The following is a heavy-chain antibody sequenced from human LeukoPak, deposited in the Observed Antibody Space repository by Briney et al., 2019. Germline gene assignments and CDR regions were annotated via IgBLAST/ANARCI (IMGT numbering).Heavy chain of an antibody. Sequence: PSETLSLTCTVSGGFISIYYWTWIRQPPGKGLEWIGYVYYTGTTNYNPSLKSRVTISVDTSKNQFSLKLSSVTAADTAVYYCARGYYYDSSYAFDIWGQGTMVTVSS. CDR2: VYYTGTT. CDR1: GGFISIYY. D-gene: IGHD3-22*01. V-gene: IGHV4-59*01. J-gene: IGHJ3*02. CDR3: ARGYYYDSSYAFDI.